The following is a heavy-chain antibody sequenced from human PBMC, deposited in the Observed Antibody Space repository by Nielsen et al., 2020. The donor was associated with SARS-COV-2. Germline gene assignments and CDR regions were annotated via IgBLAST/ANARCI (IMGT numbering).Heavy chain of an antibody. J-gene: IGHJ4*02. V-gene: IGHV5-10-1*04. CDR3: ARLGQLWLHDY. CDR2: IDPSDSYT. CDR1: GYSFTNYW. D-gene: IGHD5-18*01. Sequence: GESLKISCKGSGYSFTNYWITWVRQMPGKGLEWMGRIDPSDSYTNYSPSFQGQVTISADKSISTAYLQWSSLKASDTAMYYCARLGQLWLHDYWGQGTLVTVSS.